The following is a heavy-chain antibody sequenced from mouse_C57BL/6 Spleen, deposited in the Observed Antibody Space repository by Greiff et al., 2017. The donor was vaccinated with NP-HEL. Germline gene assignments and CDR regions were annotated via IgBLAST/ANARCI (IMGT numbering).Heavy chain of an antibody. CDR2: IYPGDGDT. CDR1: GYAFSSSW. CDR3: AREGSHDY. D-gene: IGHD6-1*01. Sequence: VQLQESGPELVKPGASVKISCKASGYAFSSSWMNWVKQRPGKGLEWIGRIYPGDGDTNYNGKFKGKATLTADKSSSTAYMQLSSLTSEDSAVYFCAREGSHDYWGQGTTLTVSS. V-gene: IGHV1-82*01. J-gene: IGHJ2*01.